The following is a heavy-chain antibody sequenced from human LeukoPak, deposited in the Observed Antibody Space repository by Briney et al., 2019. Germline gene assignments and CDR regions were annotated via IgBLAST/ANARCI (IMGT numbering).Heavy chain of an antibody. V-gene: IGHV4-39*01. D-gene: IGHD2-2*01. CDR2: ISYIGST. CDR1: GDSISRSSYW. CDR3: ARVGIYCSSTNCFLANFDY. J-gene: IGHJ4*02. Sequence: SETLSLTCSVSGDSISRSSYWWGWIRQPPGKGLDWIGTISYIGSTYYNPSLKSRVTISIDTPKNQFSLKLSPVTAADTAVYYCARVGIYCSSTNCFLANFDYWGQGTLVTVSS.